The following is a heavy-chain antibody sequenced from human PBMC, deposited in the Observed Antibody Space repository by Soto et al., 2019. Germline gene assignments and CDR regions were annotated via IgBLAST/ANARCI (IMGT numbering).Heavy chain of an antibody. CDR3: ASIMTTVVGIDY. V-gene: IGHV4-39*01. D-gene: IGHD4-17*01. J-gene: IGHJ4*02. CDR1: GGSIRSSSYY. Sequence: SETLSLTCTVSGGSIRSSSYYWGWIRQPPGKGLERIGSIYYSGSTYYNPSLKSRVTISVDTSKNQFSLKLSSVTAADTAVYYCASIMTTVVGIDYWGQGTLVTVSS. CDR2: IYYSGST.